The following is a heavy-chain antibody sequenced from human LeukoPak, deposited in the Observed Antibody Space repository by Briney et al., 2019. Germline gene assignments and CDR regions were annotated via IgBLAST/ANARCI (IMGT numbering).Heavy chain of an antibody. CDR1: TDSRNTYY. Sequence: TSETLSLTCSVSTDSRNTYYWSWIRQSPGKGLGWIGHIYHSGSTDYNPSLQSRVTISIDMSKKQFSLKLTSVTVADTAMYYCVRLRWELLAPYFDHWGQGSLVIVSS. D-gene: IGHD2-15*01. J-gene: IGHJ4*02. V-gene: IGHV4-59*01. CDR3: VRLRWELLAPYFDH. CDR2: IYHSGST.